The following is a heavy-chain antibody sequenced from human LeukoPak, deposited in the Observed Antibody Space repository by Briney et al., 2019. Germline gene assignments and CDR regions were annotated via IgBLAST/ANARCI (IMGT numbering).Heavy chain of an antibody. CDR1: GGSISSYY. CDR2: IYTSGST. D-gene: IGHD6-13*01. Sequence: SETLSLTCTVSGGSISSYYWSWIRQPAGKGLEWIGRIYTSGSTNYNPSLKSRVTMSVDTSKNQFSLKLSSVTAADTAVYYCARGQQSPRPYWYFDLWGRGTLVTVSS. CDR3: ARGQQSPRPYWYFDL. V-gene: IGHV4-4*07. J-gene: IGHJ2*01.